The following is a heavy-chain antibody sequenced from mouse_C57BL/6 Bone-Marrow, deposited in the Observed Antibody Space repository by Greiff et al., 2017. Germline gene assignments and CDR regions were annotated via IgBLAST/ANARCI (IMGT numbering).Heavy chain of an antibody. V-gene: IGHV5-16*01. CDR1: GFTFSDYY. CDR3: ARGYGNYVRGDMDY. Sequence: EVKLVESEGGLVQPGSSMKLSCTASGFTFSDYYMAWVRQVPEKGLEWVANINYDGSSTYYLASLKSRFIISRDNAKNILYLQMSSLKSEDTATYYCARGYGNYVRGDMDYWGQGTSVTVSS. D-gene: IGHD2-10*02. J-gene: IGHJ4*01. CDR2: INYDGSST.